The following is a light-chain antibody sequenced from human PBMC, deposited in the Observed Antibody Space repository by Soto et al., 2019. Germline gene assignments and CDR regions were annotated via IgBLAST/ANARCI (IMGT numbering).Light chain of an antibody. Sequence: DLQMTQSPSSVSASVGDRVTITCRASHDVNTWLNWYQQKPGKAPKLLIYAASIVQSGVPSRFGGSGSGTDFILSISSLQPEDSATYYCQQGNILPPTVGGGTKVEIK. CDR1: HDVNTW. CDR2: AAS. V-gene: IGKV1D-12*01. CDR3: QQGNILPPT. J-gene: IGKJ4*01.